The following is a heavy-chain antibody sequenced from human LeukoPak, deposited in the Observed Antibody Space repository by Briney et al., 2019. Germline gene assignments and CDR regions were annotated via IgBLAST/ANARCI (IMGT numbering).Heavy chain of an antibody. J-gene: IGHJ6*03. V-gene: IGHV1-18*01. CDR1: GYTFTSYG. D-gene: IGHD6-13*01. CDR3: ARGPPIAAAGRYYYYMDV. CDR2: ISAYNGNT. Sequence: GASVKVSCKASGYTFTSYGISWVRQAPGQGLEWMGWISAYNGNTNYAQKLQGRVTMTTDTSTSTAYMELRSLRSDDTAVYYCARGPPIAAAGRYYYYMDVWGKGTTVTVSS.